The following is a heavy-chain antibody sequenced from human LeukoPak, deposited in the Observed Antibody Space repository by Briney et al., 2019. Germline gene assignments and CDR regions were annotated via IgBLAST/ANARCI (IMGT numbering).Heavy chain of an antibody. J-gene: IGHJ4*02. Sequence: SETLSLTCTVSGGSISSSSYYWGWIRQPPGKGLEWIGSIYYSGSTYYNPSLKSRVTISVDTSKNQFSLKLSSVTAADTAVYYCAYDSALYYFDYWGQGTLVTVSS. V-gene: IGHV4-39*07. CDR1: GGSISSSSYY. CDR2: IYYSGST. CDR3: AYDSALYYFDY. D-gene: IGHD3-22*01.